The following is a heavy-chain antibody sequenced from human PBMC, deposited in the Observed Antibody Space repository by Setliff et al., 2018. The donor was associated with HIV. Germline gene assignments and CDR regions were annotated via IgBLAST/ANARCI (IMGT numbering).Heavy chain of an antibody. CDR2: INTYNGHT. V-gene: IGHV1-18*01. CDR1: GDLFTTYA. CDR3: TRGGIYCGNDGCHRYFFDF. D-gene: IGHD2-21*01. Sequence: ASVKVSCKTSGDLFTTYAFSWVRQAPGQGPEWMGWINTYNGHTNYAEKFQDRVTMTTDTSTRTVYMELRRLTSDDTALYYCTRGGIYCGNDGCHRYFFDFWGQGTLVTSPQ. J-gene: IGHJ4*02.